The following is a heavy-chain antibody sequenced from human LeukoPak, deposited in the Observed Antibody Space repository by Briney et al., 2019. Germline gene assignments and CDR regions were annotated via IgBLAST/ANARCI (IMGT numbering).Heavy chain of an antibody. J-gene: IGHJ4*02. CDR1: GGSISSSNW. V-gene: IGHV4-4*02. D-gene: IGHD2-2*01. CDR2: IYHSGST. Sequence: TSETLSLTCAVSGGSISSSNWWSWVRQPPGKGLEGIGEIYHSGSTNYNPSLKSRVTISVDKSKNQFSLKLSSVTAADTAVYYCARDVRYCSSTSCYLGWGQGTLVTVSS. CDR3: ARDVRYCSSTSCYLG.